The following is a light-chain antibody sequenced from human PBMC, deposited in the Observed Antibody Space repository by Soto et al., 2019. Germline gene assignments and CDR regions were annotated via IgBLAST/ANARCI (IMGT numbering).Light chain of an antibody. CDR3: QQYNNWHPYRK. CDR1: QSVGSN. CDR2: GAS. Sequence: EIVMTQSPATLSVSPGERATLSCRASQSVGSNLAWYQQKPGQAPRLLIYGASTRATGIPARFSGSGSGTEFTLTISSLQSEDFAIYFCQQYNNWHPYRKFGQGPKVEIK. J-gene: IGKJ1*01. V-gene: IGKV3-15*01.